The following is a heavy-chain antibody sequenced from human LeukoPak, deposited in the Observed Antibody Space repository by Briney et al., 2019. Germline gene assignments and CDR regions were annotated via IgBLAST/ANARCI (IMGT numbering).Heavy chain of an antibody. V-gene: IGHV5-51*01. Sequence: GESLKISCKGSGYRFTSYCISWVRQMPGKGLEWMGIIYPGDSDTRYSPSFQGQVTISADKSISTAYLQWSSLEASDTAMYYCARPTGQQLPFDYWGQGTLVTVSS. CDR3: ARPTGQQLPFDY. J-gene: IGHJ4*02. CDR1: GYRFTSYC. CDR2: IYPGDSDT. D-gene: IGHD6-13*01.